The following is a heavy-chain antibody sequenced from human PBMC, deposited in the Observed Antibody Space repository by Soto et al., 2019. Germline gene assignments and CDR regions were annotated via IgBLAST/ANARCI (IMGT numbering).Heavy chain of an antibody. D-gene: IGHD2-21*02. Sequence: QVLLQESGPGLVKPSQTLSVTCTVSGASISRGSYYWSWVRHHPGKALEWIGYIHDSGTTYYYPSLKSRIVISLQTLSNQFTQKLTSVAAPDAAVYYYATWSPLVTTSSFDSWGQGLLVTVSS. J-gene: IGHJ3*01. V-gene: IGHV4-31*03. CDR3: ATWSPLVTTSSFDS. CDR2: IHDSGTT. CDR1: GASISRGSYY.